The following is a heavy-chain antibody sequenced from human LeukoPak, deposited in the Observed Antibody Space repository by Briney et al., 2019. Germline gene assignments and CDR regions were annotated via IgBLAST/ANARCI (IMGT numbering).Heavy chain of an antibody. CDR3: ARDAPPSSFDI. CDR2: INHSGST. Sequence: SETLSLTCTVSGGSISSYYWSWIRQPPGKGLEWIGEINHSGSTNYNPSLKSRVTISVDTSKNQFSLKLSSVTAADTAVYYCARDAPPSSFDIWGQGTMVTVSS. J-gene: IGHJ3*02. CDR1: GGSISSYY. V-gene: IGHV4-34*01.